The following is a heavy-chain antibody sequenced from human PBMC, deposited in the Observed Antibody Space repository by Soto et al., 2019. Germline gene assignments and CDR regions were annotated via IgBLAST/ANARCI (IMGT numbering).Heavy chain of an antibody. Sequence: ASVKVSCKASGYTFTGYYMHWVRQAPGQGLEWMGWINPNSGGTNYAQKFQGWVTMTRDTSISTAYMELSRLRSDDTAVYYCARDKDILTGYASYYGMDVWGQGTTVTVSS. V-gene: IGHV1-2*04. CDR1: GYTFTGYY. J-gene: IGHJ6*02. CDR2: INPNSGGT. CDR3: ARDKDILTGYASYYGMDV. D-gene: IGHD3-9*01.